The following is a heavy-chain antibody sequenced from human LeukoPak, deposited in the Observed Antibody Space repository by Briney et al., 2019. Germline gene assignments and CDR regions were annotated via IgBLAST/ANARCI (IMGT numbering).Heavy chain of an antibody. J-gene: IGHJ5*02. V-gene: IGHV1-69*04. CDR3: ARDQSDIAAAGWFDP. Sequence: VASVNVSCKACGGIFSSYAISGVRQARGKGLEWMGRIIPILGIANYAQKVEGRVTITADKYKSTAYMELSSLRSEDTAVYYCARDQSDIAAAGWFDPWGQGTLVSVS. CDR1: GGIFSSYA. CDR2: IIPILGIA. D-gene: IGHD6-13*01.